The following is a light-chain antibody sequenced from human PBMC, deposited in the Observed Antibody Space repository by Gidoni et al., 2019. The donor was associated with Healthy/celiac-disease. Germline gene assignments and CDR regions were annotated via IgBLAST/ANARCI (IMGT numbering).Light chain of an antibody. Sequence: DIQMTQSTSSLSASVGDRVTITCRASQSISSYLNWYQQKPGKAPKLLIYAASSLQSGVPSRFSGSGSGTDFTLTISSLQPEDFATYYCQQSYSTSQTFGQGTKVEIK. V-gene: IGKV1-39*01. J-gene: IGKJ1*01. CDR2: AAS. CDR3: QQSYSTSQT. CDR1: QSISSY.